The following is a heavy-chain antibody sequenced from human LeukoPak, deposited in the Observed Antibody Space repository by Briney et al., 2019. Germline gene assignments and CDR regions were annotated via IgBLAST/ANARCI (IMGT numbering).Heavy chain of an antibody. CDR3: AKDGGDGYNWDYFDY. D-gene: IGHD5-24*01. Sequence: PGGSLRLSCAASGFTFDDYAMHWVRQAPGKGLEWVSGISWNSGSIGYADSVKGRFTISRDNAKNSLYLQMNSLRAEDTALYYCAKDGGDGYNWDYFDYWGQGTLVTVSS. J-gene: IGHJ4*02. V-gene: IGHV3-9*01. CDR1: GFTFDDYA. CDR2: ISWNSGSI.